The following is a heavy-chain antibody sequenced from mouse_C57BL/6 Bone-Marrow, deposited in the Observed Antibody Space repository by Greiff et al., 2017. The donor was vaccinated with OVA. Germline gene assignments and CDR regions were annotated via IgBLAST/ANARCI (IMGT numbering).Heavy chain of an antibody. V-gene: IGHV1-64*01. Sequence: QVQLKQPGAELVKPGASVKLSCKASGYTFTSYWMHWVKQRPGQGLEWIGMIHPNSGSTNYNEKFKSKATLTVDKSSSTAYMQLSSLTSEDSAVYYCASVRGYYFDYWGQGTTLTVSS. CDR1: GYTFTSYW. CDR2: IHPNSGST. J-gene: IGHJ2*01. D-gene: IGHD3-2*02. CDR3: ASVRGYYFDY.